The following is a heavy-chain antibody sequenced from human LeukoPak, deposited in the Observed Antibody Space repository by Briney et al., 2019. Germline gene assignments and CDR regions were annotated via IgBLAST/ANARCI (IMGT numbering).Heavy chain of an antibody. Sequence: PGGSLRLSCAASGFTFSSYAMSWVRQAPGKGLEWVSAISGSGGSTYYADSVKGRFTISRDNSKNTLYLQMNSLRAEDTAVYYCVKTSWAVAARGWFDYWGQGTLVTVSS. J-gene: IGHJ4*02. CDR3: VKTSWAVAARGWFDY. V-gene: IGHV3-23*01. CDR1: GFTFSSYA. D-gene: IGHD6-19*01. CDR2: ISGSGGST.